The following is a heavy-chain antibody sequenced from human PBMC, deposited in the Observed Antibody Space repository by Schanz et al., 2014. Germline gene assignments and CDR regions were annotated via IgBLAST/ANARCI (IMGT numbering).Heavy chain of an antibody. D-gene: IGHD6-13*01. J-gene: IGHJ4*02. CDR2: INPNSGGT. Sequence: QVQLLQSGAEVKKPGASVKVSCKASGYTFTGYYMHWVRQAPGQGLEWMGRINPNSGGTNYAQKVQGRVTMTRDTSMSTDYMELSSLRYDATAVYYCARDSYSSGWSYFDYWGQGTLVTVSS. CDR3: ARDSYSSGWSYFDY. CDR1: GYTFTGYY. V-gene: IGHV1-2*06.